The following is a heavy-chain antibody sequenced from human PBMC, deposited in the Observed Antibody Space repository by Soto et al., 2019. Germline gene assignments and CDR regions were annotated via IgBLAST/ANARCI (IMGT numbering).Heavy chain of an antibody. J-gene: IGHJ4*02. CDR3: ARDRYSSGWYDLDY. D-gene: IGHD6-19*01. Sequence: GGSLRLSCAASGFTLSSYCMHWVRQAPGKGLEWVAVIWDDGSNKYYADSVKGRFTISRDNSKNTLYLQMNSLRAEETAVYYCARDRYSSGWYDLDYWGQGTLVTVSS. V-gene: IGHV3-33*01. CDR2: IWDDGSNK. CDR1: GFTLSSYC.